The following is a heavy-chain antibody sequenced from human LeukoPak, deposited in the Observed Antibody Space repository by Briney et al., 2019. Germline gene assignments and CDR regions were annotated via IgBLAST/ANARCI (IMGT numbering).Heavy chain of an antibody. Sequence: ASVKVSCKASGGTFSSYAISWVRQAPGQGLEWMGRIIPILVIANYAQKFQGRVTITADKSTSTAYMELSSLSSEDTAVYYCARAPPVWIAAAGNYYYGMDVWGQGTTVTVSS. J-gene: IGHJ6*02. CDR2: IIPILVIA. D-gene: IGHD6-13*01. CDR1: GGTFSSYA. CDR3: ARAPPVWIAAAGNYYYGMDV. V-gene: IGHV1-69*04.